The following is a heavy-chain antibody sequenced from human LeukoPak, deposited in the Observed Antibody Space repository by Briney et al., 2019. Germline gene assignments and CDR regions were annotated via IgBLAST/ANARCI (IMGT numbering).Heavy chain of an antibody. CDR1: GGSFSGYY. CDR3: AKESSWYYFDY. J-gene: IGHJ4*02. CDR2: ISGSGGST. V-gene: IGHV3-23*01. Sequence: PSETLSLTCAVYGGSFSGYYWSWVRQAPGKGLEWVSVISGSGGSTYYADSVKGRFTISRDNSKNTLYLQMNSLRAEDTAVYYCAKESSWYYFDYWGQGTLVTVSS. D-gene: IGHD6-13*01.